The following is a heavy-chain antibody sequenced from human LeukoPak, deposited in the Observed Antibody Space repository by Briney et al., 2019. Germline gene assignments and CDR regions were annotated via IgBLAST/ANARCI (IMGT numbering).Heavy chain of an antibody. V-gene: IGHV4-34*01. Sequence: SETLSLTCAVYGGSFSGYYWSWIRQPPGKGLEWIGEINHSGSTNYNPSLKSRVTISVDTSKNQFSLKLSSVTAADTAVYYCAREARYYYDSSGYSPVYWGQGTLVTVSS. J-gene: IGHJ4*02. CDR2: INHSGST. CDR1: GGSFSGYY. D-gene: IGHD3-22*01. CDR3: AREARYYYDSSGYSPVY.